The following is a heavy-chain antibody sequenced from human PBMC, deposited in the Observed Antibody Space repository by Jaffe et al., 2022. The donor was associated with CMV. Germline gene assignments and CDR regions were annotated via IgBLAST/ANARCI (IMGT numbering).Heavy chain of an antibody. CDR1: GFTFGDYA. CDR2: IRSKAYGGTT. V-gene: IGHV3-49*04. J-gene: IGHJ6*03. Sequence: EVQLVESGGGLVQPGRSLRLSCTASGFTFGDYAMSWVRQAPGKGLEWVGFIRSKAYGGTTEYAASVKGRFTISRDDSKSIAYLQMNSLKTEDTAVYYCTRDPGPGYYYYYMDVWGKGTTVTVSS. CDR3: TRDPGPGYYYYYMDV.